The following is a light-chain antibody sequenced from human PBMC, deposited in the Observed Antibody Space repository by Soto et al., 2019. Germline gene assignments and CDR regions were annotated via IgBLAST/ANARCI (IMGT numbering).Light chain of an antibody. J-gene: IGKJ4*01. CDR3: QQDDNSPLT. Sequence: DIKRTLYPSSLSASVGDRVTITCQASQDISNYLNWYQQKPGKAPKLLIYDASNLETGVPSRFSGSGSGTDFTFTISSLQPEDIATYYCQQDDNSPLTFGGGTKVDI. V-gene: IGKV1-33*01. CDR1: QDISNY. CDR2: DAS.